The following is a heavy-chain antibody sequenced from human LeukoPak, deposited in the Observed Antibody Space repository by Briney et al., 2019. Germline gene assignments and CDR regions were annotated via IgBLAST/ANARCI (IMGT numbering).Heavy chain of an antibody. CDR2: IYYSGST. D-gene: IGHD4-17*01. CDR3: ARGPNDYGDYEAGNRFDP. V-gene: IGHV4-59*01. Sequence: SETLSLTCTVSGGSISSYYWSWSRQPPGKGLEWIGYIYYSGSTNYNPSLKSRVTISVDTSKNQFSLKLSSVTAADTAVYYCARGPNDYGDYEAGNRFDPWGQGTLVTVSS. CDR1: GGSISSYY. J-gene: IGHJ5*02.